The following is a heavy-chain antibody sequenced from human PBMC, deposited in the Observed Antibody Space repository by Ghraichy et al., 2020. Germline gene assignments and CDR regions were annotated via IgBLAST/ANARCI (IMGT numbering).Heavy chain of an antibody. CDR1: GFNFYNYD. J-gene: IGHJ4*02. V-gene: IGHV3-21*01. Sequence: GGSLRLSCAASGFNFYNYDMTWVRQAPGGGLEWVSSISTTSHFIYYAESLKGRFTVSRNNAENSLFLQINSLTAEDTAIYYCARLGASRLRVGNFDYWGQGALVTVSS. CDR2: ISTTSHFI. CDR3: ARLGASRLRVGNFDY. D-gene: IGHD6-6*01.